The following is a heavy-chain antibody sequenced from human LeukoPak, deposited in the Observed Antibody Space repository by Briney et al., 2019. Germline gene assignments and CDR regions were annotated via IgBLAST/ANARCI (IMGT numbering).Heavy chain of an antibody. J-gene: IGHJ4*02. Sequence: GGSLRLSCAASGFTFSSYAMSWVRQAPGKGLEWVSAISGSGGSTYYADSVKGRFTISRDNSEDTLYLQMNSLRAEDTAVYYCAKGGTVIARLIASDWGQGTLVTVSS. CDR3: AKGGTVIARLIASD. CDR2: ISGSGGST. D-gene: IGHD6-6*01. V-gene: IGHV3-23*01. CDR1: GFTFSSYA.